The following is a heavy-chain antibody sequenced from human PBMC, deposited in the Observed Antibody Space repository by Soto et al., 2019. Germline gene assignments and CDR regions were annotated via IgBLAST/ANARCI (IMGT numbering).Heavy chain of an antibody. CDR2: IYYSGST. CDR1: GGSISSGGYY. Sequence: QVQLQESGPGLVKPSQTLSLTCTVSGGSISSGGYYWSWIRQHPGKGLEWIGYIYYSGSTYYNPSLKGRVTISVDTSKTQFSLKLSSVTAADTAVYYCARGGSSGRTGSIYFDYWGQGTLVTVSS. V-gene: IGHV4-31*03. CDR3: ARGGSSGRTGSIYFDY. D-gene: IGHD2-8*02. J-gene: IGHJ4*02.